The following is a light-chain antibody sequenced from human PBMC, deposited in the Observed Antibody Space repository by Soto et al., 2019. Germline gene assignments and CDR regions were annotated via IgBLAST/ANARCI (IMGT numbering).Light chain of an antibody. Sequence: EIVLTQSPGTLSLSPGERATLSCRASQSVSSSYLAWYQQKPGQAPRLLIYGASSRATGIPDRFSGSGSGTDFTLTISRLELEDFAVYYCQQYGSSPYTCGQGTKLEIQ. V-gene: IGKV3-20*01. CDR3: QQYGSSPYT. CDR1: QSVSSSY. J-gene: IGKJ2*01. CDR2: GAS.